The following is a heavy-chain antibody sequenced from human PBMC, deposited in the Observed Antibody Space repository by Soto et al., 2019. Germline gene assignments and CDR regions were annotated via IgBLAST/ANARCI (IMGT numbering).Heavy chain of an antibody. CDR1: GFSGSTFTSNW. Sequence: EVVLVEPGGGLVQPGGSLRLACSVSGFSGSTFTSNWMHWVRQAPGKGLVWVSRINSEGSSATYADTVKGRVTTSRDAAKSTVYLQMNSLRVEDTAVYFCASTVALADFDFWGQGTLVTVSS. CDR3: ASTVALADFDF. D-gene: IGHD6-19*01. J-gene: IGHJ4*02. V-gene: IGHV3-74*01. CDR2: INSEGSSA.